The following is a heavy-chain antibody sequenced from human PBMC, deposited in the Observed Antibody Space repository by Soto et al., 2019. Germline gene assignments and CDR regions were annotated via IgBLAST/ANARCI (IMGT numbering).Heavy chain of an antibody. D-gene: IGHD3-10*01. CDR2: ISAYNGNT. V-gene: IGHV1-18*01. CDR3: ARVSLWFGELLSQFDP. Sequence: GASVKVSCKASGYTFTSYGISWVRQAPGQGLEWMGWISAYNGNTNYAQKLQGRGTMTTDTSTSTAYMELRSLRSDDTAVYYCARVSLWFGELLSQFDPWGQGTLVTVSS. J-gene: IGHJ5*02. CDR1: GYTFTSYG.